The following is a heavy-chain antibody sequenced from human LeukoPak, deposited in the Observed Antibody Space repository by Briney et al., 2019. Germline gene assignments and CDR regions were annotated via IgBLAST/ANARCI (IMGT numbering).Heavy chain of an antibody. V-gene: IGHV3-74*01. J-gene: IGHJ4*02. Sequence: GGSLRLSCAASGFTFSSYAMHWVRQAPGKGLVWVSCINGDGSTTTYADSVKGRFTISRDNAKNTVYLQINNLRAEDTAVYYCARDRYYVPDNWGQGTLVTVSS. CDR3: ARDRYYVPDN. CDR1: GFTFSSYA. CDR2: INGDGSTT. D-gene: IGHD3-10*02.